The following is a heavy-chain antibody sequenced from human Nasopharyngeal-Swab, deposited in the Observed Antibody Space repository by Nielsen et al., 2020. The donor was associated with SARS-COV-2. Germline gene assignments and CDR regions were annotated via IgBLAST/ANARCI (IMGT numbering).Heavy chain of an antibody. CDR3: ARDPTPLNYYYYYYMDV. V-gene: IGHV4-30-4*01. J-gene: IGHJ6*03. CDR2: IYYSGST. Sequence: RQAPGKGLEWIGYIYYSGSTYYNPSLKSRVTISVDTSKNQFSLKLSSVTAADTAVYYCARDPTPLNYYYYYYMDVWGKGTTVTV.